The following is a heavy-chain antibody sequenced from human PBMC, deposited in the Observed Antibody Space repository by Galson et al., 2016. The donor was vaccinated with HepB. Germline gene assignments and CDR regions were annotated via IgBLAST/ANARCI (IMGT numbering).Heavy chain of an antibody. CDR2: IYYDGNT. Sequence: SETLSLTCTVSGGYTDISSYYWGWIRQAPGKGLEWIGSIYYDGNTYYNPSLTSRLTISVDTSKSQFSLKLSSVTAADTAVYYCARTARSTYYFFGMDVWGQGTPVTVSS. J-gene: IGHJ6*02. V-gene: IGHV4-39*01. D-gene: IGHD2-21*02. CDR1: GGYTDISSYY. CDR3: ARTARSTYYFFGMDV.